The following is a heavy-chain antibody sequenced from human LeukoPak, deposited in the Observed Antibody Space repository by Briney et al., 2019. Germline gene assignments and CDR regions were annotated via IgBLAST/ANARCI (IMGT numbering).Heavy chain of an antibody. Sequence: GGSLRLSCAASGFTFSSYGMHWVRQAPGQGLEWMGIINPSGGSTSYAQKFQGRVTMTRDMSTSTVYMELSSLRSEDTAVYYCAREMAAAGTMGYWGQGTLVTVSS. CDR2: INPSGGST. CDR3: AREMAAAGTMGY. D-gene: IGHD6-13*01. J-gene: IGHJ4*02. V-gene: IGHV1-46*01. CDR1: GFTFSSYG.